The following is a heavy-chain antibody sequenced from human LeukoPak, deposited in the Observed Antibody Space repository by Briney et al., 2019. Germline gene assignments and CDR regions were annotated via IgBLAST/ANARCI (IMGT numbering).Heavy chain of an antibody. Sequence: GGSLRLSCAASGFTFSSYEMNWVRQAPGKGLEWVSYISSSGSTIYYADSVKGRFTISRDNAKNTLYLQMNSLRAEDTAVYYCARDLTTVTTLYYYYYMDVWGKGTTVTISS. D-gene: IGHD4-17*01. CDR1: GFTFSSYE. V-gene: IGHV3-48*03. CDR3: ARDLTTVTTLYYYYYMDV. CDR2: ISSSGSTI. J-gene: IGHJ6*03.